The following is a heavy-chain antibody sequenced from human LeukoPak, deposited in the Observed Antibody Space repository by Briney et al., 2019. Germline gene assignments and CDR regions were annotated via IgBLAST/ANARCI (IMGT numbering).Heavy chain of an antibody. Sequence: SETLSLTCTVSGGSISSYYWSWIRQPPGKGLEWIGYIYYSGSTNYNPSLKSRVTISVDTSKNQFSLKLSSVTAADTAVYYCARQYGYNDYGGNSGGFDYWGQGTLVTVSS. CDR1: GGSISSYY. CDR2: IYYSGST. CDR3: ARQYGYNDYGGNSGGFDY. J-gene: IGHJ4*02. V-gene: IGHV4-59*01. D-gene: IGHD4-23*01.